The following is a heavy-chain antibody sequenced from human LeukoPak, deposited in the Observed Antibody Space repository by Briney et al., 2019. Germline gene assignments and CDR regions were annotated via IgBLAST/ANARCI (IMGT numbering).Heavy chain of an antibody. CDR3: ARGRPHGNDY. J-gene: IGHJ4*02. D-gene: IGHD4-23*01. CDR2: VASDGRST. Sequence: GGSLSLSCAASGFTFSSYWMNWVRQAPGKGLVWVSRVASDGRSTTYADSVKGRFSISRDNAKNTLYLQMNSLRVEDTAVYYCARGRPHGNDYWGQGTLVTVSS. CDR1: GFTFSSYW. V-gene: IGHV3-74*01.